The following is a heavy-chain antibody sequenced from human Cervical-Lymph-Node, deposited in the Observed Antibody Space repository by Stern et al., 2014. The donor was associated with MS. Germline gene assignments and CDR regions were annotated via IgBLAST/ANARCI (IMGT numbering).Heavy chain of an antibody. J-gene: IGHJ5*01. D-gene: IGHD2-2*01. CDR2: IIPIFATA. Sequence: VQLVQSGAEVKKPGSSVKVSCRASRGTLRNYSISWVRQAPGQGLEWLGGIIPIFATAIYAQKFQGRVTIIADESTDTAYLELSSLMSEDTAVYYCARGAAYSSSFFDSWGQGTLVTVSS. CDR1: RGTLRNYS. CDR3: ARGAAYSSSFFDS. V-gene: IGHV1-69*01.